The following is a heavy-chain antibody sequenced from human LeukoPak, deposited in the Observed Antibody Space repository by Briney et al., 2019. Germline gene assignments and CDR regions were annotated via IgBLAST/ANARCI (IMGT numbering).Heavy chain of an antibody. D-gene: IGHD6-13*01. CDR2: IYYSGSA. Sequence: SETLSLTCTVSGASISSYYWSWLRQPPGKGLEWLGYIYYSGSANYNPSLKSRVTISVDTSKNQFSLKLSPVAAADTAVYYCARDLVSAPGTPPLGLAVWGKGTTVTVSP. CDR3: ARDLVSAPGTPPLGLAV. J-gene: IGHJ6*04. CDR1: GASISSYY. V-gene: IGHV4-59*01.